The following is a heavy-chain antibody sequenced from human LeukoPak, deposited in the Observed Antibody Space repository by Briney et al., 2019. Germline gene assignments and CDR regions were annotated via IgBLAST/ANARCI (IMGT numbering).Heavy chain of an antibody. CDR1: GGSFSGYY. V-gene: IGHV4-34*01. CDR3: AKAGSIRFDY. J-gene: IGHJ4*02. Sequence: SETLSLTCAVYGGSFSGYYWNWIRQPPGKGLEWIGEINQSGSTNYNPSLKSRVTISFDTSKNQFSLKLSSVTAADTAAYYCAKAGSIRFDYWGQGALVTVSS. CDR2: INQSGST. D-gene: IGHD1-26*01.